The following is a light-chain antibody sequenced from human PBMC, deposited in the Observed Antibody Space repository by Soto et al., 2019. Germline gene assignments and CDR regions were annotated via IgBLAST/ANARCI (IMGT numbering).Light chain of an antibody. CDR2: DVS. Sequence: QSALTQPASVSGSPGQSITISCTGASIDVGGYNYVSWYQQHPGKAPKLMIYDVSNRPSGVSNRFSGSKSDNTASLTISGLQGEDEADYYCSSYTISSVVFGGGTKVTVL. J-gene: IGLJ2*01. CDR3: SSYTISSVV. V-gene: IGLV2-14*03. CDR1: SIDVGGYNY.